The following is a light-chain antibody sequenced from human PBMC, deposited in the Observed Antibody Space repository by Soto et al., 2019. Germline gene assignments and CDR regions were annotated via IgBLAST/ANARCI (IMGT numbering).Light chain of an antibody. CDR3: QHYNSYLYT. Sequence: DIQMTQSPSTLSASLGDRVTITCRASQSLSSWLAWYQQKPGKAPKLLIYKASSLESGVPSRFSGSGSGTEFTLTISSLQPDDVATYYFQHYNSYLYTFGQGTKLEIK. CDR2: KAS. V-gene: IGKV1-5*03. CDR1: QSLSSW. J-gene: IGKJ2*01.